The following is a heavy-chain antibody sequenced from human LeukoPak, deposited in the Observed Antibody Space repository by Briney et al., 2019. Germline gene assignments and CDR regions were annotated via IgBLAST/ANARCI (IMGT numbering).Heavy chain of an antibody. J-gene: IGHJ4*02. D-gene: IGHD3-22*01. CDR3: ARVTTGGYYNC. Sequence: SANLSLTWTVTGRSISSGSYYWSWIRQPAGKGLEWFGRIYTSGSTHYNPSLQSQLTISVDTTKNQLSLKLSSVTAADTAVYYWARVTTGGYYNCWGQGTLVTVSS. CDR2: IYTSGST. V-gene: IGHV4-61*02. CDR1: GRSISSGSYY.